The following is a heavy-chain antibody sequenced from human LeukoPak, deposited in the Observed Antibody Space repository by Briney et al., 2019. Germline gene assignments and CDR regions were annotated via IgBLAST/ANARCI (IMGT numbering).Heavy chain of an antibody. J-gene: IGHJ3*02. D-gene: IGHD4-23*01. V-gene: IGHV3-48*03. CDR1: GFTFSSYE. Sequence: PGGSLRLSCAASGFTFSSYEMNWVRQAPGKGLEWVSYISSSGSTIYYADSVKGRFTISRDNAKNSLYLQMNSLRAEDTAVYYCARDPGFGWWEHEEAFDIWGQGTMVTVSS. CDR3: ARDPGFGWWEHEEAFDI. CDR2: ISSSGSTI.